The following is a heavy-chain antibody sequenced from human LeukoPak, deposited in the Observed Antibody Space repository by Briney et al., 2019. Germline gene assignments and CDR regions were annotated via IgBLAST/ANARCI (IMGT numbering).Heavy chain of an antibody. V-gene: IGHV1-2*02. CDR2: INPNSGGT. CDR3: ARITRTWLGSGPGPFDY. J-gene: IGHJ4*02. CDR1: GYTSTSYG. D-gene: IGHD6-19*01. Sequence: GASVKVSCTSSGYTSTSYGISWVRQAPGQGLEWMGWINPNSGGTNYAQKVQGRVTMTRDTSISTAYMELSRLRSDDTAVDYCARITRTWLGSGPGPFDYWGQGTLVTVSS.